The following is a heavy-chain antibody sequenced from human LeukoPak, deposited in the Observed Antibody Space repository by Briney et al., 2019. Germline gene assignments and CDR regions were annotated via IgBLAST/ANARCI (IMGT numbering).Heavy chain of an antibody. CDR2: IWYDGSNK. V-gene: IGHV3-33*01. D-gene: IGHD1-14*01. CDR1: GFTFRSYG. CDR3: ATGNEYYFDH. Sequence: PERSLRLSCAASGFTFRSYGMHWVRQAPGKGLEWVSIIWYDGSNKYYADSVRGRFTISRDNSKNTLYLQMNSLRVEDTAVYYCATGNEYYFDHWGQGTLVTVSS. J-gene: IGHJ4*02.